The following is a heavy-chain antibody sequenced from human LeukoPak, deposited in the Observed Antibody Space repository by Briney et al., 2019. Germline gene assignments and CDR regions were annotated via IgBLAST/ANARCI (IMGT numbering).Heavy chain of an antibody. Sequence: GGSLRLSCAASGITFSNAWMSWVRQAPEKGLEWVGRIKSKTDGGTTDYAAPVKGRFTISRDDSKNTLYLQMNSLKTEDTAVYSCTTRTDYYDGSGYPYYYYYFMDVWGKGTTVTVSS. CDR1: GITFSNAW. CDR3: TTRTDYYDGSGYPYYYYYFMDV. CDR2: IKSKTDGGTT. D-gene: IGHD3-22*01. V-gene: IGHV3-15*01. J-gene: IGHJ6*03.